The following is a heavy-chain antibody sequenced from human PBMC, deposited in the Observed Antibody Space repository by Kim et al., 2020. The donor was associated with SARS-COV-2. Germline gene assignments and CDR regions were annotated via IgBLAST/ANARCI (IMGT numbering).Heavy chain of an antibody. CDR1: GGSISGSTSY. Sequence: SETLSLTCTVSGGSISGSTSYWGWIRQPPGKGLEWIGSIFYSGSTYYNPSLRRRVTISVHTSKTQFSLKLNSVTAADTAVYYCARHVIAEHFHYWGHGTLVTVSS. D-gene: IGHD6-13*01. CDR3: ARHVIAEHFHY. J-gene: IGHJ4*01. V-gene: IGHV4-39*01. CDR2: IFYSGST.